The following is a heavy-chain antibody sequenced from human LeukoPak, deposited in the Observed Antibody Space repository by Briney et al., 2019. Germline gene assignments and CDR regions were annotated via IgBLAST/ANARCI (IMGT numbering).Heavy chain of an antibody. CDR2: ISSSSSYI. D-gene: IGHD3-10*02. CDR3: AREHVSWYYFDY. CDR1: GFTFSSYS. Sequence: PGGSLRLSCAASGFTFSSYSMNWVRQAPGKGLEWVSSISSSSSYIYYADSVKGRFTISRDNAKNSLYLQMNSLRAEDTAVYYCAREHVSWYYFDYWGQGTLVTVSS. V-gene: IGHV3-21*01. J-gene: IGHJ4*02.